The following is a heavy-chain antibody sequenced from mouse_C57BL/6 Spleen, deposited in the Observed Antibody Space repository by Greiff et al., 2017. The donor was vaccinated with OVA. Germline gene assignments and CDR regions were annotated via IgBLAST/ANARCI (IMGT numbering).Heavy chain of an antibody. V-gene: IGHV5-4*01. CDR1: GFTFSSYA. CDR2: ISDGGSYT. Sequence: EVKLMESGGGLVKPGASLKLSCAASGFTFSSYAMSWVRQTPEKRLEWVATISDGGSYTYYPDNVKGRFTISRDNAKNNQYLQMSHLKSEDTAMYYCARDGTESAWFAYWGQGTLVTVSA. J-gene: IGHJ3*01. D-gene: IGHD4-1*01. CDR3: ARDGTESAWFAY.